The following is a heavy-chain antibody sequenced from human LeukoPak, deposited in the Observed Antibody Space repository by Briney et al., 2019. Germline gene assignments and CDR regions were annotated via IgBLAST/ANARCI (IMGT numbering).Heavy chain of an antibody. CDR1: GGTFSSYA. CDR2: IIPIFVTE. J-gene: IGHJ4*02. CDR3: ARINGGQYYFAY. D-gene: IGHD4-23*01. V-gene: IGHV1-69*05. Sequence: ASVKVSCKASGGTFSSYAICWVRQAPGQGLEWMGGIIPIFVTEKYAQKFQGRVTITTTESTSTASMELSSLRSEDTAVYYCARINGGQYYFAYWGQGTLVTVSS.